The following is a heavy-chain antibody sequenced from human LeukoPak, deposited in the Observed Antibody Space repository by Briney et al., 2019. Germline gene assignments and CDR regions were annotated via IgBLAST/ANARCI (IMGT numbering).Heavy chain of an antibody. J-gene: IGHJ6*02. Sequence: ASVKVSCKASGYTFTGYYMHWVRQAPGQGLEWMGRINPNSGGTNYAQKFQGRVTMTTDTSTSTAYMELRSLRSDDTAVYYCAREGPIAVAGTFFLDYGMDVWGQGTTVTVSS. CDR1: GYTFTGYY. CDR2: INPNSGGT. V-gene: IGHV1-2*06. D-gene: IGHD6-19*01. CDR3: AREGPIAVAGTFFLDYGMDV.